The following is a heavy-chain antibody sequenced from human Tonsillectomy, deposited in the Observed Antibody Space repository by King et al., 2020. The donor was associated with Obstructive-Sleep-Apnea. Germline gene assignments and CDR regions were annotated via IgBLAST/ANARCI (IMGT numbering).Heavy chain of an antibody. CDR1: GFTFSSYA. J-gene: IGHJ4*02. CDR3: ARGGWGAGGGYFDY. CDR2: ISYDGSNK. V-gene: IGHV3-30*04. D-gene: IGHD3-16*01. Sequence: QVQLVESGGGVVQPGRSLRLSCAASGFTFSSYAMHWVRQAPGKGLEWVAVISYDGSNKYYADSVKGRFTISRDNSKNTLYLQMNSLRAEDTAVYYCARGGWGAGGGYFDYWGQGTLVTVSS.